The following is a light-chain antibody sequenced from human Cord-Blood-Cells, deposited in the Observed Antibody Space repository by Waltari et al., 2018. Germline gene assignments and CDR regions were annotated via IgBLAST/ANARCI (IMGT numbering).Light chain of an antibody. J-gene: IGLJ3*02. CDR3: AAWDDSLNGWV. CDR2: SNN. Sequence: QSVLTQPPSASGTPGPRVTISCSGSSPTTGSKNVNWYQQLPGTAPKLLIYSNNQRPSGVPDLFSGSKSGTSASLAISGLQSEDEADYYCAAWDDSLNGWVFGGGTKLTVL. CDR1: SPTTGSKN. V-gene: IGLV1-44*01.